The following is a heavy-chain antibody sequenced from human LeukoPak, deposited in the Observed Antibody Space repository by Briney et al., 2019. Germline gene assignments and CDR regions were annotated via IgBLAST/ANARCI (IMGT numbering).Heavy chain of an antibody. CDR3: ARDLRGYYYYYGIDL. V-gene: IGHV3-21*01. D-gene: IGHD6-25*01. CDR1: GFTFGSYS. J-gene: IGHJ6*02. CDR2: IITISSEI. Sequence: GRSLRLARTVVGFTFGSYSMDWVRQAQGEVLEWVSFIITISSEIYYADSVGGRFTVSRDNAKNSLLLQMNSLIAKETAVNDCARDLRGYYYYYGIDLWAQGTTLSV.